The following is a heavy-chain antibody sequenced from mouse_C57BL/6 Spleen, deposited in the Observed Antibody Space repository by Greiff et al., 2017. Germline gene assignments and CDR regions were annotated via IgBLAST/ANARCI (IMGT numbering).Heavy chain of an antibody. CDR2: IDPGSGNT. Sequence: QVQLKQSGAGLARPGASVKMSCKASGYTFTSYGIRWVKQRPGQGLEWIGEIDPGSGNTYYTATFKGKATLTADKYSSTAYMELRSLASEDAAGDLCARGDGPYAWDYWGQGTSVTVAS. V-gene: IGHV1-81*01. J-gene: IGHJ4*01. CDR1: GYTFTSYG. CDR3: ARGDGPYAWDY. D-gene: IGHD2-14*01.